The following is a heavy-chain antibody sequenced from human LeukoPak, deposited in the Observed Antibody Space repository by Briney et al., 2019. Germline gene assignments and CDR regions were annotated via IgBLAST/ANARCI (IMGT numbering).Heavy chain of an antibody. V-gene: IGHV3-21*01. CDR3: AKVKGEYQHLHYYGMDV. Sequence: KTGGSLRLSCAASGFTFSSYSMNWVRQAPGKGLEWVSSISSSSSYIYYADSVKGRFTISRDNAKNSLYLQMNSLRAEDTAVYYCAKVKGEYQHLHYYGMDVWGQGTTVTVSS. CDR2: ISSSSSYI. CDR1: GFTFSSYS. J-gene: IGHJ6*02. D-gene: IGHD2-2*01.